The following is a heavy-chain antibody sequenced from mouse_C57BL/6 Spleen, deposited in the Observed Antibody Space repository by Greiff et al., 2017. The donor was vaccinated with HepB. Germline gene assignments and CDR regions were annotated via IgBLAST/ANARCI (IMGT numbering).Heavy chain of an antibody. CDR3: GYYGSRGWYFDV. CDR1: GYTFTSYW. J-gene: IGHJ1*03. CDR2: INPSSGYT. V-gene: IGHV1-7*01. Sequence: QVQLKESGAELAKPGASVKLSCKASGYTFTSYWMHWVKQRPGQGLEWIGYINPSSGYTKYNQKFKDKATLTAEKSSSTAYMQLSSLTYEDSAVYYCGYYGSRGWYFDVWGTGTTVTVSS. D-gene: IGHD1-1*01.